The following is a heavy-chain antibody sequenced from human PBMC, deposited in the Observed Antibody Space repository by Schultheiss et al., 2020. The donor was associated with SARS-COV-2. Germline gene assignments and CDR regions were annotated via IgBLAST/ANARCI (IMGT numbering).Heavy chain of an antibody. CDR3: ARVKVGYSSSWYPTHYYGMDV. Sequence: SETLSVTCAVYGGSFSGYYWSWIRQPPGKGLEWIGEINHSGSTNYNPSLKSRVTISVDTSKNQFSLKLSSVTAADTAVYYCARVKVGYSSSWYPTHYYGMDVWGQGTTVTVSS. CDR1: GGSFSGYY. J-gene: IGHJ6*02. V-gene: IGHV4-34*01. D-gene: IGHD6-13*01. CDR2: INHSGST.